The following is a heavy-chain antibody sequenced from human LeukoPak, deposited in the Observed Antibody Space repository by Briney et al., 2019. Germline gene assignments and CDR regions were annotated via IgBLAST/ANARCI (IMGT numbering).Heavy chain of an antibody. V-gene: IGHV4-59*01. D-gene: IGHD3-9*01. Sequence: SETLSLTCTVSGGSISSYYWSWIRQPPGKGLEWIGYIYYSGSTNYNPSLKSRVTISVDTSKNQFSLKLSSVTAADTAVYYCARDRQEYYDILTGYSYYYGMDVWGQGTTVTVSS. J-gene: IGHJ6*02. CDR2: IYYSGST. CDR3: ARDRQEYYDILTGYSYYYGMDV. CDR1: GGSISSYY.